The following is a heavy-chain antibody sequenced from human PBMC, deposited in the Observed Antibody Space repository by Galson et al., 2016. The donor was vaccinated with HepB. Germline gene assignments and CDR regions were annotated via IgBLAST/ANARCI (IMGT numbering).Heavy chain of an antibody. CDR1: EFTFDDYA. Sequence: SLRLSCAASEFTFDDYAMHWVWQAPGKGLEWVSGISWNSGSSGYADSVKGRFTVSRDNAKNSLYLQMNSLRAEDTAVYFCAKDYSSGWFGAGGFEHWGQGTLVTVSS. CDR3: AKDYSSGWFGAGGFEH. V-gene: IGHV3-9*01. J-gene: IGHJ4*02. D-gene: IGHD6-19*01. CDR2: ISWNSGSS.